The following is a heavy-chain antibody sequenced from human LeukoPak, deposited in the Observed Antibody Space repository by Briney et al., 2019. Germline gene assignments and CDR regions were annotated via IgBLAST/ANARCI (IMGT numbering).Heavy chain of an antibody. CDR2: IYPGDSDT. CDR3: ARNWGYYYDSSGYLHFDY. V-gene: IGHV5-51*01. CDR1: GYSFTSYW. Sequence: GESLKISCKGSGYSFTSYWIGWVRQMPGKGLEWMGIIYPGDSDTRYSPSFQGQVTISADKSISTAYLQWSSLKASDTAMYYCARNWGYYYDSSGYLHFDYWGQGTLVTVSS. J-gene: IGHJ4*02. D-gene: IGHD3-22*01.